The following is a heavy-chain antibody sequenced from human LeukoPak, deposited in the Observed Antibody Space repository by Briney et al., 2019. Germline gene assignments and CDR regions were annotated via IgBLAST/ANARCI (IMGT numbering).Heavy chain of an antibody. J-gene: IGHJ4*02. CDR3: ARARRDGYNRPIDY. D-gene: IGHD5-24*01. V-gene: IGHV4-34*01. CDR2: INHSGST. Sequence: SETLSLTCAVYGGSFSGYYWSWIRQPPGKGLEWIGEINHSGSTNYNPSLKSRVTTSVDTSKNQFSLKLSSVTAADTAVYYCARARRDGYNRPIDYWGQGTLVTVSS. CDR1: GGSFSGYY.